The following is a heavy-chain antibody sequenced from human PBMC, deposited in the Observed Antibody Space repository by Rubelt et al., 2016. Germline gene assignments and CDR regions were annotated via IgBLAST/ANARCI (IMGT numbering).Heavy chain of an antibody. D-gene: IGHD3-22*01. Sequence: QVQLQQWGAGLVKPSQTLSLTCTVSGGSISSGGYYWSWIRQHPGKGLEWIGYIYYTGNTHYTPPLKSRVPISVDTAKNPLSLNLGSVTAAETAVYYCAGDRGDSTGRIDCWGQGTLVTVSS. CDR3: AGDRGDSTGRIDC. CDR2: IYYTGNT. V-gene: IGHV4-31*03. J-gene: IGHJ4*02. CDR1: GGSISSGGYY.